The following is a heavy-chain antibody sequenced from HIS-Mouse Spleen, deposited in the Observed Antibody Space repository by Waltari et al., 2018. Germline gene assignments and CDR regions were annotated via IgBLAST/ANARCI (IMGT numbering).Heavy chain of an antibody. CDR2: INPNSGGT. D-gene: IGHD4-4*01. CDR1: GYNFPAHY. CDR3: AREGSNLFDY. Sequence: QLRQSGVEVKKAVSSVKVSCKASGYNFPAHYIHWVRQAPGQGLEWMGWINPNSGGTNYAQKFQGRVTITRDTSISTAYMELSRLRSDDTAVYYCAREGSNLFDYWGQGTLVTVSS. J-gene: IGHJ4*02. V-gene: IGHV1-2*02.